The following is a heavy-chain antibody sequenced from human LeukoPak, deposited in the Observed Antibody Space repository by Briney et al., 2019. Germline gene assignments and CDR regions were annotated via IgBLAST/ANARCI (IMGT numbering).Heavy chain of an antibody. D-gene: IGHD4-17*01. J-gene: IGHJ4*02. Sequence: PSETLSLTCTVSGCSISSGYYWGWIRQPPGKGLEWIGSIYHSGSTYYNPSLKSRVTISIDTSKNQFSLKLSSVTAADTAVYYCARGGMTTVTTGFDYWGQGTLVTVSS. V-gene: IGHV4-38-2*02. CDR2: IYHSGST. CDR1: GCSISSGYY. CDR3: ARGGMTTVTTGFDY.